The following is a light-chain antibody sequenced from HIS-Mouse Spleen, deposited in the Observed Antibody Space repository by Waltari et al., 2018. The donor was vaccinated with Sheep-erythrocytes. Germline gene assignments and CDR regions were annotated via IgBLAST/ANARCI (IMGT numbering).Light chain of an antibody. CDR2: EGS. V-gene: IGLV2-23*03. CDR3: CSYAGSSTFHVV. CDR1: SRGVGSYNL. J-gene: IGLJ2*01. Sequence: QSALTQPASVSGSPGQSITISCTGTSRGVGSYNLVSWYQQHPGKAPKLMIYEGSKRPSGVSNRFSGSKSGNTASLTISGLQAEDEADYYCCSYAGSSTFHVVFGGGTKLTVL.